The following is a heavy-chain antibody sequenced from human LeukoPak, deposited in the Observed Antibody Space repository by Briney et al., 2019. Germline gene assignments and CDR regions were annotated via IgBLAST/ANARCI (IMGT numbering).Heavy chain of an antibody. CDR2: MNSNSGNT. CDR1: GYTFTSYD. CDR3: ARVYYDSSGYYIDY. J-gene: IGHJ4*02. Sequence: ASVKVSCKASGYTFTSYDINWVRQATGQGLEWMGWMNSNSGNTGYAQKFQGRVTMTRNTSISTAYMELSSLRSEDTAVYYCARVYYDSSGYYIDYWGQGTLVTVSS. D-gene: IGHD3-22*01. V-gene: IGHV1-8*01.